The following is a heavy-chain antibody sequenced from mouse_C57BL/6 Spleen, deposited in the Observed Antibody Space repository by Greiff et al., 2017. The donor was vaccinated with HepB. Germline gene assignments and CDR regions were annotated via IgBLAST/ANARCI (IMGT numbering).Heavy chain of an antibody. D-gene: IGHD3-2*02. CDR2: IDPANGNT. CDR3: ASLQLRLSFSGFAY. V-gene: IGHV14-3*01. CDR1: GFNIKNTY. Sequence: EVQLVESVAELVRPGASVKLSCTASGFNIKNTYMHWVKQRPEQGLEWIGRIDPANGNTKYAPKFQGKATITADTSSNTAYLQLSSLTSEDTAIYYCASLQLRLSFSGFAYWGQGTLVTVSA. J-gene: IGHJ3*01.